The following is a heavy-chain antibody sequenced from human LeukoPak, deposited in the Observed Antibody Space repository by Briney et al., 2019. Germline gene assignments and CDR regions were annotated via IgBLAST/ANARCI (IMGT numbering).Heavy chain of an antibody. CDR3: ARDFYDNPDAFDI. J-gene: IGHJ3*02. Sequence: PGGSLRLSCAASGFTFSSYAMHWVRQAPGKGLEYVSAISSNGGSTYYANSVKGRFTISRDNSKNTLYLQMGSLRAEDMAVYYCARDFYDNPDAFDIWGQGTMVTVSS. CDR1: GFTFSSYA. D-gene: IGHD5/OR15-5a*01. CDR2: ISSNGGST. V-gene: IGHV3-64*01.